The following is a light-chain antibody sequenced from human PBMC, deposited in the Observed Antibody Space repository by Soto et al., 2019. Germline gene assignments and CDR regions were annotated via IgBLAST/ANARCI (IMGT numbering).Light chain of an antibody. CDR3: QQYGDSPRT. CDR2: GAS. CDR1: QSVYSSF. V-gene: IGKV3-20*01. Sequence: EIVLTQSPGALSLSPGERATLSCRASQSVYSSFLAWYQQKPGQAPRLLISGASNRATGIPDRFSGSGSGTDFTLTISGLEPEDFAVYYCQQYGDSPRTFGQGTKVDIK. J-gene: IGKJ1*01.